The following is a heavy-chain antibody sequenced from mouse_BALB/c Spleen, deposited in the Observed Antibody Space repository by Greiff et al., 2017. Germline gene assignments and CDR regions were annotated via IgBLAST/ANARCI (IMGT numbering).Heavy chain of an antibody. CDR1: GFNIKDTY. CDR2: IDPANGNT. D-gene: IGHD2-14*01. J-gene: IGHJ4*01. CDR3: ARKGNYRYDIYAMDY. V-gene: IGHV14-3*02. Sequence: EVQLQQSGAELVKPGASVKLSCTASGFNIKDTYMHWVKQRPEQGLEWIGRIDPANGNTKYDPKFQGKATITADTSSNTAYLQLSSLTSEDSAVYYCARKGNYRYDIYAMDYWGQGTSVTVSS.